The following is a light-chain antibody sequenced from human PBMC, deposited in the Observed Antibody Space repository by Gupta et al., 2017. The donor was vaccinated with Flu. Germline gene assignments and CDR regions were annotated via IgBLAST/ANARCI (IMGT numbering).Light chain of an antibody. CDR2: EAS. Sequence: DIQMTQSPSTLSASVGDRVTITCRASQSISSWLAWYQQKPERAPKLLIYEASHLQSGVPSRFSGGGSATEFTLTISSLQPDDIATYYCQHYRTSPLTFGGGTKVEI. J-gene: IGKJ4*01. CDR3: QHYRTSPLT. V-gene: IGKV1-5*03. CDR1: QSISSW.